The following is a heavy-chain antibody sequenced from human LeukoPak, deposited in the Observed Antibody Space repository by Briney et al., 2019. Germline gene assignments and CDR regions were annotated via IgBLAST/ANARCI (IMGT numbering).Heavy chain of an antibody. Sequence: ASVKVSCKASGYTFTTYGISWVRQAPGQGLEWMGWISGYNGNTNYAQKLQGRVTMTTDTSTSTAYMELRSLRSDDTAVYYCARSYPRYGDYVSAGYWGQGTLVTVSS. J-gene: IGHJ4*02. D-gene: IGHD4-17*01. V-gene: IGHV1-18*01. CDR1: GYTFTTYG. CDR3: ARSYPRYGDYVSAGY. CDR2: ISGYNGNT.